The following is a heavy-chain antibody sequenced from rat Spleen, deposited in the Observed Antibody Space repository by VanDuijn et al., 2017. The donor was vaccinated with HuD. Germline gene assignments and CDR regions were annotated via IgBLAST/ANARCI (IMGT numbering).Heavy chain of an antibody. CDR3: STAGSFTDYYFAGGFDY. V-gene: IGHV5-27*01. J-gene: IGHJ2*01. CDR1: GFTFSNYY. Sequence: EVQLVESGGGLVQPGRSLKLSCAASGFTFSNYYMAWVRQAPTKGLEWVAYISTGGRNTYYRDSVKGRFTVSRDNAKSTLYLQMDSLRSEDTATYYCSTAGSFTDYYFAGGFDYWGQGVMVTVSS. D-gene: IGHD1-6*01. CDR2: ISTGGRNT.